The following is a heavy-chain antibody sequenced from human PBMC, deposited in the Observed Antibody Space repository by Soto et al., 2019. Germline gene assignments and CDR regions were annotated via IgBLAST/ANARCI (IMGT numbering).Heavy chain of an antibody. D-gene: IGHD3-22*01. J-gene: IGHJ4*02. Sequence: GESLKISCKGSGYSFTSYWISWVRQMPGKGLEWMGRIDPSDSYTNYSPSFQGHVTISADKSISTAYLQWSSLKASDTAMYYCARGTTYYYDSSGYYWDDYWGQGTLLTVSS. V-gene: IGHV5-10-1*01. CDR2: IDPSDSYT. CDR1: GYSFTSYW. CDR3: ARGTTYYYDSSGYYWDDY.